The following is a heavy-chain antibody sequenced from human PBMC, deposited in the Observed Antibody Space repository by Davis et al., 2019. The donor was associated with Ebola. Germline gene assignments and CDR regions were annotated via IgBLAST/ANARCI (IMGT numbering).Heavy chain of an antibody. CDR3: ARGIDSSGWLHFDY. Sequence: PGGSLRLSCATSGFTLNDYGIHWVRQAPGKGLEWVAVTWAGGRRQDYVDSVKGRFTISRDSSKNTVHLQMDSLRAEDTAVYYCARGIDSSGWLHFDYWGQGTLVTVSS. CDR1: GFTLNDYG. J-gene: IGHJ4*02. D-gene: IGHD6-19*01. V-gene: IGHV3-33*01. CDR2: TWAGGRRQ.